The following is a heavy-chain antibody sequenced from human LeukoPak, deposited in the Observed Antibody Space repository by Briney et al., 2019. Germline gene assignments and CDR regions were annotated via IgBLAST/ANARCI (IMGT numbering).Heavy chain of an antibody. CDR2: INHSGST. V-gene: IGHV4-34*01. CDR3: ARRRVLLWFGELPFDY. D-gene: IGHD3-10*01. CDR1: GGSFSGYY. Sequence: SETLSLTCAVYGGSFSGYYWSWIRQPPGKGLEWIGEINHSGSTNYNPSLKSRVTISVDTSKNQFSLKLSSVTDADTAVYCCARRRVLLWFGELPFDYWGQGTLVTVSS. J-gene: IGHJ4*02.